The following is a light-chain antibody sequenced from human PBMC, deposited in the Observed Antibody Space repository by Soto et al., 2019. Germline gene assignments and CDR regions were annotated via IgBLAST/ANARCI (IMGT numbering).Light chain of an antibody. CDR3: SSYAGSNNYV. CDR2: EVS. Sequence: QSALTQPASVSGSPGQSITISCTGTSSVVGSYNLVSWYQQLPGKAPKLMIYEVSKRPSGVSNRFSGSKSGNTASLTISGLQAEDEADYYCSSYAGSNNYVFGSGTKVTVL. V-gene: IGLV2-23*02. J-gene: IGLJ1*01. CDR1: SSVVGSYNL.